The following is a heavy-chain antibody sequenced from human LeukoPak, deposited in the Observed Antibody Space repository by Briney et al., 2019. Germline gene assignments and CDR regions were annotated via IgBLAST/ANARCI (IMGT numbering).Heavy chain of an antibody. CDR1: GGSISSYY. V-gene: IGHV4-59*01. J-gene: IGHJ3*02. D-gene: IGHD6-13*01. CDR2: IYYSGST. Sequence: SETLSLTCTVSGGSISSYYWSWIRQPPGKGLEWIGYIYYSGSTNYNPSLKSRVTISVDTSKSQFSLKLRSVTAADTAVYYCARVTGSSSLYAFDIWGQGTMVTVSS. CDR3: ARVTGSSSLYAFDI.